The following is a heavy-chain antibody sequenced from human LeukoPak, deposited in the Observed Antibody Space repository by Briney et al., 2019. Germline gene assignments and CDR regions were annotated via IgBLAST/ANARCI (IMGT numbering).Heavy chain of an antibody. V-gene: IGHV3-23*01. CDR2: ISGSGGST. CDR3: AKDRRIYGSGSH. D-gene: IGHD3-10*01. CDR1: GFTFSRYW. Sequence: GGSLRLSCAASGFTFSRYWMHWVRQAPGKGLEWVSAISGSGGSTYYADSVKGRFTISRDNSKNTLYLQMNSLRAEDTAVYYCAKDRRIYGSGSHWGQGTLVTVSS. J-gene: IGHJ4*02.